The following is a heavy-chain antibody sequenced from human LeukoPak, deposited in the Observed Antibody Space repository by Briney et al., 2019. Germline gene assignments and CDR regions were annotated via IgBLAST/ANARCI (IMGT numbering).Heavy chain of an antibody. V-gene: IGHV1-2*02. CDR1: GYTFTGYY. J-gene: IGHJ4*02. D-gene: IGHD3-22*01. CDR3: ARVAITMIGPVLDC. CDR2: INPNSDGT. Sequence: GASVKVSCKASGYTFTGYYMHWVRQAPGQGLEWMGWINPNSDGTNYAQKFQGRVTMTRDTSISTAYMELSRLRSDDTAVYYCARVAITMIGPVLDCWGQGTLVTVSS.